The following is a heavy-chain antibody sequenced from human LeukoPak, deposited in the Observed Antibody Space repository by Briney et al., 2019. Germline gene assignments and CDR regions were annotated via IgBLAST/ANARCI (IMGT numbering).Heavy chain of an antibody. CDR1: GFTFSSYG. J-gene: IGHJ5*02. CDR3: AKGPLWFGVRLPFDP. Sequence: GRSLRLSCAASGFTFSSYGMHWVRQAPGKGLEWVAVISYDGSNKYYADSVKGRFTISRDNSKNTLYLQMNSLRAEDTAVYYCAKGPLWFGVRLPFDPWGQGTLVTVSS. D-gene: IGHD3-10*01. V-gene: IGHV3-30*18. CDR2: ISYDGSNK.